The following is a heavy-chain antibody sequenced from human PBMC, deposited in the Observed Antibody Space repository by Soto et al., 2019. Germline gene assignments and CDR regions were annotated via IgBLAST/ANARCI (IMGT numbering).Heavy chain of an antibody. D-gene: IGHD3-10*01. Sequence: PSETLSLTCTVSGGSVSSGSYYWSWIRQPPGKGLEWIGYIYYSGSTNYNPSLKSRVTISVDTSKNQFSLKLSSVTAADTAVYYCARGAPPRRRGQNSPVGHWFDPWGQGTRVTVSS. CDR3: ARGAPPRRRGQNSPVGHWFDP. V-gene: IGHV4-61*01. CDR1: GGSVSSGSYY. CDR2: IYYSGST. J-gene: IGHJ5*02.